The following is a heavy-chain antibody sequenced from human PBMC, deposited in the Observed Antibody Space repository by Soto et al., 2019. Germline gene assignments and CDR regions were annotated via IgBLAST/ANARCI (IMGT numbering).Heavy chain of an antibody. J-gene: IGHJ6*02. V-gene: IGHV1-3*01. CDR1: GYTFTSYA. CDR3: ASSYSNYALIDYYYYGLDG. D-gene: IGHD4-4*01. CDR2: INAGNGNT. Sequence: ASVKVSCKASGYTFTSYAMHWVRQAPGQRLEWMGWINAGNGNTKYSQKFQGRVTITRDTSASTAYMELSSLRSEDTAVYYCASSYSNYALIDYYYYGLDGRGQGTTVTVSS.